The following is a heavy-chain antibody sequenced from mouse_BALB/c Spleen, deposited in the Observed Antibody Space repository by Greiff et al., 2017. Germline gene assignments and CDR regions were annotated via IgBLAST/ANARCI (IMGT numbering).Heavy chain of an antibody. Sequence: EVQLVESGAELVKPGASVTLSCTASGFHITATYMHWVKQRPEQGLEWIGRIDPANGNTKYDPKFQGKATITADTSSNTAYLQLSSLTSEDTAVYYCARSDYDPSLDYWGQGTLVTVSA. V-gene: IGHV14-3*02. CDR1: GFHITATY. CDR2: IDPANGNT. J-gene: IGHJ3*01. CDR3: ARSDYDPSLDY. D-gene: IGHD2-4*01.